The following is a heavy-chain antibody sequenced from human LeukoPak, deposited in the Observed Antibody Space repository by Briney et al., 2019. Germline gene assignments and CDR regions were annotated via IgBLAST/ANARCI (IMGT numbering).Heavy chain of an antibody. Sequence: LEWIGRIYTSASTNYNPSLKSRVTISVDTSKNQFSLKLSSVTAADTAVYYCATLSSGYSDYWGQGTLVTVSS. D-gene: IGHD3-22*01. CDR2: IYTSAST. J-gene: IGHJ4*02. V-gene: IGHV4-61*02. CDR3: ATLSSGYSDY.